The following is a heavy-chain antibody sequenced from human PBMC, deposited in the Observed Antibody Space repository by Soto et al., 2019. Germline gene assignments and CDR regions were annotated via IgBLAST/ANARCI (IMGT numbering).Heavy chain of an antibody. V-gene: IGHV3-74*01. Sequence: SLRLSCAASGFTFSSYWMHWVRQAPGKGLVWVSRINSDGSSTSYADSVKGRFTISRDNAKNTLYLQMNSLRAEDTAVYYCAREYYYDSSGYRWGQGTLVTVSS. D-gene: IGHD3-22*01. CDR2: INSDGSST. CDR3: AREYYYDSSGYR. CDR1: GFTFSSYW. J-gene: IGHJ5*02.